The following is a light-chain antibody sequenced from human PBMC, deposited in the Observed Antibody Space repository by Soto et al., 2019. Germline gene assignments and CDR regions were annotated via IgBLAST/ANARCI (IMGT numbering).Light chain of an antibody. CDR1: NSNIGSNT. CDR2: DNN. J-gene: IGLJ3*02. CDR3: GTWDSSLSAWV. V-gene: IGLV1-51*01. Sequence: QSVLTQPPSASGTPGQRVTISCSGSNSNIGSNTGNWYQQIPGTAPKLLIYDNNKRPSGIPDRFSGSKSGTSATLGITGLQTGDEADYYCGTWDSSLSAWVFGGGTKLTVL.